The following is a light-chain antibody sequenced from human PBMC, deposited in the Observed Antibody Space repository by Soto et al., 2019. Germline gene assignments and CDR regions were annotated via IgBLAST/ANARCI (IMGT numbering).Light chain of an antibody. CDR1: QSVNSN. CDR2: GAS. CDR3: QQYNNWWT. J-gene: IGKJ1*01. V-gene: IGKV3-15*01. Sequence: EIVMTQSPATLSVSPGERATLSCRASQSVNSNLAWYQQKPGQAPRLLISGASTRATGIPARFSGSGSETEFTLTISSVQSEDFAVYYCQQYNNWWTFGQGTKVEMK.